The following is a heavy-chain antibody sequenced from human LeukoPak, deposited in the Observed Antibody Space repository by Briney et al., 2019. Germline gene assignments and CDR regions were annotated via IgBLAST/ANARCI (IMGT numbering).Heavy chain of an antibody. V-gene: IGHV3-48*01. D-gene: IGHD3-10*01. CDR2: ISVSSSTI. CDR1: GFSFSSSS. J-gene: IGHJ6*03. Sequence: GGSLRLSCAASGFSFSSSSMNWVRQAPGKGLEWVSYISVSSSTIYYADSIKSRFTISRDNAKNSLYLQMSSLRAEDTAVYYCARDSGFGRNYMDVWGKGTTVTVSS. CDR3: ARDSGFGRNYMDV.